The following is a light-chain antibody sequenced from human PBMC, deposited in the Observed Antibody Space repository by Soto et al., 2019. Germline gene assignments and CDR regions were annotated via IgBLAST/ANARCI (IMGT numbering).Light chain of an antibody. CDR3: QQYGSSPPIT. CDR2: GAS. V-gene: IGKV3-20*01. Sequence: EIVLTQSPGTLSLSPGERATLSCRASQSVSSSYLAWYQQRPGQAPRLLIYGASSRATGIPDRFSGSGSGTDFTLTINRLEPEDFAVYYCQQYGSSPPITFGPGTRLEIK. J-gene: IGKJ5*01. CDR1: QSVSSSY.